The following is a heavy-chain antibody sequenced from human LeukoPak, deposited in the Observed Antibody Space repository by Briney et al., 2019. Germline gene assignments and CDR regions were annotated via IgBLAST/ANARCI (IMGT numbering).Heavy chain of an antibody. J-gene: IGHJ4*02. D-gene: IGHD4-23*01. V-gene: IGHV3-74*03. CDR3: AKDITRYGGNAVDY. CDR2: TNTDGSST. CDR1: GFTFSSYW. Sequence: GGSLRLSCAASGFTFSSYWMHWVRQAPGKGLVWVSGTNTDGSSTMYADSVKGRFTIARDNAKNTLYLQMNSLRAEDTAVYYCAKDITRYGGNAVDYWGQGTLVTVSS.